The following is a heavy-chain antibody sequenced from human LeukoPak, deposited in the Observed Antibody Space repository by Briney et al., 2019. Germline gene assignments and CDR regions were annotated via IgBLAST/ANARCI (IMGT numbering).Heavy chain of an antibody. Sequence: SETLSLTCTVSGGSITRSFYWGWIRQPPGKGLEWIGSISYRGSTYNNPSLKSRVTISVDTSKNQFSLKLSSVTAADTALYYCARQQQMLSVGTPLCGPDVWGQGTTVTVSS. CDR3: ARQQQMLSVGTPLCGPDV. CDR2: ISYRGST. J-gene: IGHJ6*02. CDR1: GGSITRSFY. D-gene: IGHD6-13*01. V-gene: IGHV4-39*01.